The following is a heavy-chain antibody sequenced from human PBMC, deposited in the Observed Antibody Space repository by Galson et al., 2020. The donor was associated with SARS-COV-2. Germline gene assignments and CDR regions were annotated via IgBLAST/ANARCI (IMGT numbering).Heavy chain of an antibody. D-gene: IGHD2-15*01. CDR2: ISSSGSYT. Sequence: GESLKISCAASGFTFSDYYMSWIRQAPGKGLEWISYISSSGSYTNYADSVKGRFTISRDNAKNSLYLRMNSLRAEDTALYFGARNGRDCSGGICYGAEYFQYWGQGNPVTVSS. CDR3: ARNGRDCSGGICYGAEYFQY. V-gene: IGHV3-11*06. J-gene: IGHJ1*01. CDR1: GFTFSDYY.